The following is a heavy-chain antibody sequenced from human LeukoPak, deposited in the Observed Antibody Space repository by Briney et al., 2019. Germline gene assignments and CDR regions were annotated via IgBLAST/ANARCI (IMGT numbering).Heavy chain of an antibody. CDR3: ARAGVAAAGEFDY. CDR2: IYYSGST. D-gene: IGHD6-13*01. V-gene: IGHV4-59*01. Sequence: SETLSLTCTVSGGSISNYYWSWIRQPPGKGLEWIGYIYYSGSTNYNPSLKSRVTISVDTSKNQFSLKLSSVTAADTAVYYCARAGVAAAGEFDYWGQGTLVTVSS. J-gene: IGHJ4*02. CDR1: GGSISNYY.